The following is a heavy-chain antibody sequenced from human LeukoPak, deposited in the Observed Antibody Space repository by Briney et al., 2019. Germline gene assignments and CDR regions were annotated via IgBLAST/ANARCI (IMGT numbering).Heavy chain of an antibody. CDR1: GGSISSYY. D-gene: IGHD2-2*01. Sequence: PSETLSLTCTVSGGSISSYYWSWIRQPPGKGLEWIGYIYYSGSTSYNPSLESRVTISVDTSKNQFSLKLSSVTAADTAVYYCVRLAYVNTSFFRLLDSWGRGTLVTVSS. CDR3: VRLAYVNTSFFRLLDS. J-gene: IGHJ4*02. V-gene: IGHV4-59*01. CDR2: IYYSGST.